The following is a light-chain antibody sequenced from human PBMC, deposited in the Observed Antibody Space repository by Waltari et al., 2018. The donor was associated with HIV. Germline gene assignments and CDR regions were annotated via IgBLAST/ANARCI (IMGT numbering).Light chain of an antibody. CDR3: QQYYSTPRT. J-gene: IGKJ4*01. Sequence: DIVMTQSPDSLAVSLGARATINCKSSQSVLYSSNSKNYLAWYQQKPGQPPNLLLYWAATRESGVPYRFSGSGSGTEFTLTIRSLQAEDVAVYYCQQYYSTPRTFGGGTQVEIK. CDR2: WAA. CDR1: QSVLYSSNSKNY. V-gene: IGKV4-1*01.